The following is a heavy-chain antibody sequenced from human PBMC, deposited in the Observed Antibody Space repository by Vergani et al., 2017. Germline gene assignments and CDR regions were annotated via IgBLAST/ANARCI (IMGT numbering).Heavy chain of an antibody. D-gene: IGHD2/OR15-2a*01. CDR1: GVSFNSYW. V-gene: IGHV3-74*03. CDR3: AKDLGGCNSISCSYYMDV. J-gene: IGHJ6*03. Sequence: DVHLAESGGGFFQPGGSLRLSCSASGVSFNSYWMHWVRQVPGKGLLWVSRIKSDGSITAYADSVKGRFTISRDNAQNTLYLQMNSLRVEDTAVYYCAKDLGGCNSISCSYYMDVWGKGTTVTV. CDR2: IKSDGSIT.